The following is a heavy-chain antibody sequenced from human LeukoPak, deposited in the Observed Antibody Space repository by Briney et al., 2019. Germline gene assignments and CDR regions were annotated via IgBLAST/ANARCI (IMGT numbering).Heavy chain of an antibody. CDR2: INPNSGGT. D-gene: IGHD2-2*01. CDR1: GYTLTGYY. V-gene: IGHV1-2*02. CDR3: ARDRRYCSSTSCYIDY. J-gene: IGHJ4*02. Sequence: ASVKVSSKASGYTLTGYYMHWVRQAPGQGLEWMGWINPNSGGTNYAQKFQGRVTMTRDTSISTAYMELSRLRSDDTAVYYCARDRRYCSSTSCYIDYWGQGTLVTVSS.